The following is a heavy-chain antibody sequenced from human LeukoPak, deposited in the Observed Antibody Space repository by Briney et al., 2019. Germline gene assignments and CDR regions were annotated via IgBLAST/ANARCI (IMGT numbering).Heavy chain of an antibody. V-gene: IGHV4-34*01. Sequence: PSETLSLTCTVYGGSFRGYYWSWIRQPPGKGLECIGEISHSGSTNYNPSLKRRVSISVDTSKNQFSLKLTSVTAADTAVYYCARGGYGDASDIWGQGTMVTVSS. CDR2: ISHSGST. J-gene: IGHJ3*02. D-gene: IGHD1-1*01. CDR1: GGSFRGYY. CDR3: ARGGYGDASDI.